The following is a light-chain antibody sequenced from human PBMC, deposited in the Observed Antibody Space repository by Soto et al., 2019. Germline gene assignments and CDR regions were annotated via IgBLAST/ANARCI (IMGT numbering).Light chain of an antibody. CDR3: SSYRSRTTFV. CDR1: SSDVGAYNF. V-gene: IGLV2-14*01. J-gene: IGLJ1*01. Sequence: QSVLTQPVSVSGSPGQSITISCTGTSSDVGAYNFVSWYQQYPGKAPKVIIFEVRKRPSGVSNRFSGSKSGDTASLTISGLQAEDEADYYCSSYRSRTTFVFGTGTKVTVL. CDR2: EVR.